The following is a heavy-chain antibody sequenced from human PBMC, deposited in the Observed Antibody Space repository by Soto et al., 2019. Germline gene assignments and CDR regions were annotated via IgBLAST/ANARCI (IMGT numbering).Heavy chain of an antibody. V-gene: IGHV3-74*01. J-gene: IGHJ4*01. CDR1: GLAFSESW. D-gene: IGHD5-12*01. Sequence: GALSLLSEYSGLAFSESWIHLVRQAPGKGLVVISHVYSDGSITNYADSVKGRFTISRNNAKNTVYLQMNGLRVDDTDMYYCTRDYSYSSAGWGHGTLVYVSP. CDR2: VYSDGSIT. CDR3: TRDYSYSSAG.